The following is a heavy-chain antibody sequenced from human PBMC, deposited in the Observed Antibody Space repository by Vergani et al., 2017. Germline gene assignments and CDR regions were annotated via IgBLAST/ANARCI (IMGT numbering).Heavy chain of an antibody. V-gene: IGHV4-34*01. CDR1: GGSFSGYY. J-gene: IGHJ4*02. Sequence: QVQLPQWGAGLLKPSETLSLTCAVYGGSFSGYYWSWIRQPPGKGLEWIGEINHSGSTNYNPSLKSRVTISVDTSKNQFSLKLSSVTAADTAVYYCAREGSGSPWGQGTLVTVSS. CDR3: AREGSGSP. D-gene: IGHD3-10*01. CDR2: INHSGST.